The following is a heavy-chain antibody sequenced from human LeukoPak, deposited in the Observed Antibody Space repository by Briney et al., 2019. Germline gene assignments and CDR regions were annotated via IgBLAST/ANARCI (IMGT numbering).Heavy chain of an antibody. D-gene: IGHD3-16*02. J-gene: IGHJ3*02. CDR3: ARGKGDYVWGSYRSSGAFDI. Sequence: SETLSLTCTVSGGSISSYYWSWIRQPAGKGLEWIRRIYTSGSTNYNPSPKSRVTMSVDTSKNQFSLKLSSVTAADTAVYYCARGKGDYVWGSYRSSGAFDIWGQGTMVTVSS. CDR1: GGSISSYY. V-gene: IGHV4-4*07. CDR2: IYTSGST.